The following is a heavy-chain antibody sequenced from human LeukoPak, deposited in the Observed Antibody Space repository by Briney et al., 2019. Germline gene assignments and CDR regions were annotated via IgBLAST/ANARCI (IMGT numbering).Heavy chain of an antibody. J-gene: IGHJ4*02. CDR2: IYYSGAT. Sequence: SETLSLTCSVSGYSIGSGYFWAWLRLPPGSGAQWIGSIYYSGATHYSPSPSSPLTLTVATRKNQCSLRLTSVTAADWAPYCCARARIGYHTVFASWGQGMLVTVS. CDR1: GYSIGSGYF. V-gene: IGHV4-38-2*02. D-gene: IGHD6-25*01. CDR3: ARARIGYHTVFAS.